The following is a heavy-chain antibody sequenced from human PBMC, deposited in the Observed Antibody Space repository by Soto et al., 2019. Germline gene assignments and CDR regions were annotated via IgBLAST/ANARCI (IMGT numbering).Heavy chain of an antibody. V-gene: IGHV4-59*08. D-gene: IGHD3-10*01. CDR1: GGSISSYY. J-gene: IGHJ6*03. CDR3: ARQGRDYGSGSYYDPSYYYYYMDV. Sequence: SETLSLTCTVSGGSISSYYWSWIRQPPGKGLEWIGYIYYSGSTNYNPSLKSRVTISVDTSKNQFSLKLSSVTAADTAVYYCARQGRDYGSGSYYDPSYYYYYMDVWGKGTTVTVSS. CDR2: IYYSGST.